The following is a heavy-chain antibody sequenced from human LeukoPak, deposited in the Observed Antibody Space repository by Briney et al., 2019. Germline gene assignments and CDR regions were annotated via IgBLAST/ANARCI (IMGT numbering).Heavy chain of an antibody. V-gene: IGHV4-30-2*01. CDR3: ARGGQLLYDWFDP. J-gene: IGHJ5*02. D-gene: IGHD2-2*02. CDR2: IYHSGST. CDR1: GGSISSGGYS. Sequence: SQTLSLTCAVSGGSISSGGYSWSWIRQPPGKGLEWIGYIYHSGSTYYNPSLKSRVTISVDRSKNQFSLKLSSVTAADTAVYYCARGGQLLYDWFDPWGQGTLVTVSS.